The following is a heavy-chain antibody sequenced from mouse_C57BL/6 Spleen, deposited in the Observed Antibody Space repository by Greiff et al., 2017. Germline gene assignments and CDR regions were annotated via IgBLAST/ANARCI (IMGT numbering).Heavy chain of an antibody. Sequence: QVQLQQPGAELVKPGASVKMSCKASGYTFTSYWITWVKQRPGQGLEWIGDIYPGSGSTNYNEKFKSKATLTVDTSSSTAYMQLSSLTSEDSAVYYCARERSYYGSSPFAYWGQGTLVTVSA. D-gene: IGHD1-1*01. V-gene: IGHV1-55*01. CDR3: ARERSYYGSSPFAY. J-gene: IGHJ3*01. CDR1: GYTFTSYW. CDR2: IYPGSGST.